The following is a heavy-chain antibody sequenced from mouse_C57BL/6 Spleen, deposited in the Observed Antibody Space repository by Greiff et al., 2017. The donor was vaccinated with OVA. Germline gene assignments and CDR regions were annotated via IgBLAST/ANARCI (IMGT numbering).Heavy chain of an antibody. D-gene: IGHD1-1*01. Sequence: VKVVESGAELARPGASVKLSCKASGYTFTSYGISWVKQRTGQGLEWIGEIYPRSGNTYYNEKFKGKATLTADKSSSTAYMELRSLTSEDSAVYFCARDYGSSPPFDYWGQGTTLTVSA. CDR2: IYPRSGNT. J-gene: IGHJ2*01. CDR1: GYTFTSYG. V-gene: IGHV1-81*01. CDR3: ARDYGSSPPFDY.